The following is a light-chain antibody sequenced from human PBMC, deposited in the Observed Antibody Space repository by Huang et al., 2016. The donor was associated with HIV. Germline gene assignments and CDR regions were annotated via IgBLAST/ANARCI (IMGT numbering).Light chain of an antibody. V-gene: IGKV1-12*01. Sequence: DIQMTQSPFSVSASVGDRISLTCRASQDINRWLAWYQQKPGKAPKLLIYAASTLQGGVTSRFRGRLSGTGFTLTINNLQPEDFATYFCQQAVSFPLTFGGGTKVEIK. CDR1: QDINRW. J-gene: IGKJ4*01. CDR2: AAS. CDR3: QQAVSFPLT.